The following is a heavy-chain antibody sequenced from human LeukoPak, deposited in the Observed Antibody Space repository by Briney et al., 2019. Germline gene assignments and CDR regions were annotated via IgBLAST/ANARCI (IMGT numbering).Heavy chain of an antibody. CDR1: GFTFSGYP. V-gene: IGHV3-30-3*01. D-gene: IGHD3-22*01. CDR2: ISYDGSNK. CDR3: ADYDSSGYPWYFDY. J-gene: IGHJ4*02. Sequence: GGSLRLSCAASGFTFSGYPIHWVRQAPGKGLEWVAVISYDGSNKYYADSVKGRFTISRDNSKNTLYLQMNSLRAEDTAVYYCADYDSSGYPWYFDYWGQGTLVTVSS.